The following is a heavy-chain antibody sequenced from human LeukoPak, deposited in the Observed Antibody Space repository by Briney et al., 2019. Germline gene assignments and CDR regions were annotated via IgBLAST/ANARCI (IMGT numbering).Heavy chain of an antibody. CDR2: IYYSGST. CDR3: ASALSGYLDY. D-gene: IGHD3-3*01. J-gene: IGHJ4*02. CDR1: GGSISSYY. V-gene: IGHV4-59*01. Sequence: SETLSLTCTVSGGSISSYYWSWLRQPPGKGLEWIGYIYYSGSTNYNPSLKSRVTISVDTSKNQFSLKLSSVTAADTAVYYCASALSGYLDYWGQGTLVTVSS.